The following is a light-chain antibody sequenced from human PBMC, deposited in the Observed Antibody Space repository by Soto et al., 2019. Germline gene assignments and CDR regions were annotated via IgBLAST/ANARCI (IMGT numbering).Light chain of an antibody. V-gene: IGLV1-40*01. Sequence: QSALTQLPSVSGAPGQRVTISCTGSNSNIGAGYDVHWYQQLPGTAPKLPIYGNSNRPSGVPDRFSGSKSGTSASLTITGLQAENEADYYCQSYGDSLSGYVFGTGTKVTVL. CDR2: GNS. J-gene: IGLJ1*01. CDR3: QSYGDSLSGYV. CDR1: NSNIGAGYD.